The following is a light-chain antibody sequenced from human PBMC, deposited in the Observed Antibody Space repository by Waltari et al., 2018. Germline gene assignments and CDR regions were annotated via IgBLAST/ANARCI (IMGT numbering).Light chain of an antibody. CDR3: SSYTSSSSYV. V-gene: IGLV2-14*01. J-gene: IGLJ1*01. CDR1: SRYVGGYNY. CDR2: EVS. Sequence: QSALTQTASVSGSPGQSITISCTGTSRYVGGYNYVSWYLQHPGKAPQLLIYEVSNRPSGVSNRCSVSQSGNTASLTISVLQAEDEADYYCSSYTSSSSYVFVTGTKVTVL.